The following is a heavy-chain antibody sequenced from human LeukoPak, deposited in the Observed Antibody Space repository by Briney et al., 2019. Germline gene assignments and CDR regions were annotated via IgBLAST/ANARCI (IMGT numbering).Heavy chain of an antibody. CDR2: ISSSGSTI. CDR3: AELSITMIGGV. J-gene: IGHJ6*04. D-gene: IGHD3-10*02. Sequence: GGSLRLSCAASGFTFSSYSMNWVRQAPGKGLEWVSYISSSGSTIYYADSVKGRFTISRDNAKNSLYLQMNSLRAEDTAVYYCAELSITMIGGVWGKGTTVTISS. CDR1: GFTFSSYS. V-gene: IGHV3-48*04.